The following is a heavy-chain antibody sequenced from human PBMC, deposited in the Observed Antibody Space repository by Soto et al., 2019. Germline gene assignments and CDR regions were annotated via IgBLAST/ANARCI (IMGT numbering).Heavy chain of an antibody. J-gene: IGHJ6*02. CDR3: AKWGGVVSAAYHRYRQDV. CDR1: GYTFSSNA. CDR2: ISPGNGDT. V-gene: IGHV1-3*01. Sequence: ASVKVSCKASGYTFSSNAMHWVRQAPGQRLEWMGWISPGNGDTKYSPKFQGRVTITRDTSASTAYMELSSLTSEDTAVYYCAKWGGVVSAAYHRYRQDVWGQGTPVTVS. D-gene: IGHD2-21*01.